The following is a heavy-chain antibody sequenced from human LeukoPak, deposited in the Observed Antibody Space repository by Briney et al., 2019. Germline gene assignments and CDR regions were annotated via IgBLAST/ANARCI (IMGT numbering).Heavy chain of an antibody. J-gene: IGHJ4*02. D-gene: IGHD3-22*01. CDR3: AKGDPYYYDSSGYPTLYYFDY. CDR1: GFTFSSYA. Sequence: GGSLRLSCAASGFTFSSYAMSWVRQAPGKGLEWVSAISGSGGSTYYADSVKGRFTISRDNSKNTLYLQMNSLRAEDTAVYYCAKGDPYYYDSSGYPTLYYFDYWGQGTLVTVSS. CDR2: ISGSGGST. V-gene: IGHV3-23*01.